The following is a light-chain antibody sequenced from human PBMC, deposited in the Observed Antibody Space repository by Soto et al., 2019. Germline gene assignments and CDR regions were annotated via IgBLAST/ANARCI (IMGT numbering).Light chain of an antibody. CDR3: QQYSTYPLT. Sequence: DIQMTQSPSTLSASIGDRVTITCRASQSITTLLAWYQQKPGKAPQILIYDASKLEPGVPSRLSGGGSGTEFTLTISSLQPDDFATYYCQQYSTYPLTFGGGTKVDIK. J-gene: IGKJ4*01. CDR1: QSITTL. CDR2: DAS. V-gene: IGKV1-5*01.